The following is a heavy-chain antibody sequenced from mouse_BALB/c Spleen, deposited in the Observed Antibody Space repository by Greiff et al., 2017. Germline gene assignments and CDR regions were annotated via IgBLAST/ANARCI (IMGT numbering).Heavy chain of an antibody. D-gene: IGHD1-1*02. CDR1: GFTFSSYG. V-gene: IGHV5-6-3*01. CDR3: ARDGGYYAMDY. J-gene: IGHJ4*01. Sequence: EVKLQESGGGLVQPGGSLKLSCAASGFTFSSYGMSWVRQTPDKRLELVATINSNGGSTYYPDSVKGRFTISRDNAKNTLYLQMSSLKSEDTAMYYCARDGGYYAMDYWGQGTSVTVSS. CDR2: INSNGGST.